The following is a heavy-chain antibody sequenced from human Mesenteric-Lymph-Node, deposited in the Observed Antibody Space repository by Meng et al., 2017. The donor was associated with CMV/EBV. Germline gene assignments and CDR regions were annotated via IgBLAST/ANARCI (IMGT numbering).Heavy chain of an antibody. CDR1: GFDFSTYA. J-gene: IGHJ4*02. CDR3: VKGGVRFLAYFDY. CDR2: IYSGGGGP. Sequence: GESLKISCAASGFDFSTYAMGWVRQAPGKGLEWVSVIYSGGGGPYYTDSAKGRFTISRSNSKNTLSLEMNSLRAEDTAVYYCVKGGVRFLAYFDYWGQGTLVTVSS. D-gene: IGHD3-3*01. V-gene: IGHV3-23*03.